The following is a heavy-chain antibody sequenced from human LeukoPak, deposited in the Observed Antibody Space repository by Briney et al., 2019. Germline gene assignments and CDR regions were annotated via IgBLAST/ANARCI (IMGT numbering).Heavy chain of an antibody. CDR3: ARDHGSGSYRGAYYYMDA. CDR1: GFTFRNHA. Sequence: PGGSLRLSCEASGFTFRNHAMHWVRQAPGKGLEWVSVTLYDESISNYAESVKGRFTISRDNSKNTLYLQMNSLRAEDTAIYFCARDHGSGSYRGAYYYMDAWGKGTTVIVSS. D-gene: IGHD3-10*01. V-gene: IGHV3-30-3*01. J-gene: IGHJ6*03. CDR2: TLYDESIS.